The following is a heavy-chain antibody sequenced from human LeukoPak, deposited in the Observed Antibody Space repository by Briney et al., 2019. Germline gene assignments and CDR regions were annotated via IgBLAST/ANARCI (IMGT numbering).Heavy chain of an antibody. CDR1: GFTFSSYG. J-gene: IGHJ4*02. Sequence: GGALRLSCAATGFTFSSYGMHWLGQAPGKGLEGVAVIWYDGSNKYYADSVKGRFTISRDNSKNTLYLQMNSQRDEHTAVYYCSRCALTYYYDSSVYLFDYWGQGALVTVSS. V-gene: IGHV3-33*01. D-gene: IGHD3-22*01. CDR2: IWYDGSNK. CDR3: SRCALTYYYDSSVYLFDY.